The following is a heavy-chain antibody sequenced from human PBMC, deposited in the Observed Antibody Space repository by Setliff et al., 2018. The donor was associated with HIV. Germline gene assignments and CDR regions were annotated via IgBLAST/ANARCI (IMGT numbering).Heavy chain of an antibody. CDR3: ARQGTYTHYTDV. V-gene: IGHV4-39*01. D-gene: IGHD3-16*01. CDR1: GGSISSSSYY. Sequence: LQESGPRLVKPSETLSLTCTVSGGSISSSSYYWGWIRQPPGKGLEWIGSIYYPGNTYYNPSLKSRVTISVDTSKNQFSLKLRSVTAADTAVYYCARQGTYTHYTDVWGKGTKVTVSS. CDR2: IYYPGNT. J-gene: IGHJ6*03.